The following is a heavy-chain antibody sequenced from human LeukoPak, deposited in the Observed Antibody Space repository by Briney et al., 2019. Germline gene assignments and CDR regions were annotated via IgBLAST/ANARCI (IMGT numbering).Heavy chain of an antibody. CDR2: IYHSGYT. Sequence: SETLSLTCAVYGGSFSGYYWSWIRQPPGKGLEWIGTIYHSGYTYYNPSLKSRVTISVDTSKNQFSLKLSSVTAADTAVYYCARKLYYGDYFDYWGQGTLVTVSS. V-gene: IGHV4-34*01. D-gene: IGHD3-3*01. J-gene: IGHJ4*02. CDR1: GGSFSGYY. CDR3: ARKLYYGDYFDY.